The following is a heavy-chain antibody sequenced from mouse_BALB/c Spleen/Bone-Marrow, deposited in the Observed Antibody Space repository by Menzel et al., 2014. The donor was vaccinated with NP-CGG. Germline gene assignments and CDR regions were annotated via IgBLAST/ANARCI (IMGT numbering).Heavy chain of an antibody. CDR1: GYTFTEYT. Sequence: VQLQQSGPELVKPGASVKISCKTSGYTFTEYTMHWVKQSHGKSLEWIGSINPNNGGTSYNQKFKGKATLTVDKSSSTAYMELRSLTSEDSAVYYCARGWLLRHYFAYWSHGCTL. V-gene: IGHV1-22*01. CDR3: ARGWLLRHYFAY. D-gene: IGHD2-3*01. J-gene: IGHJ2*01. CDR2: INPNNGGT.